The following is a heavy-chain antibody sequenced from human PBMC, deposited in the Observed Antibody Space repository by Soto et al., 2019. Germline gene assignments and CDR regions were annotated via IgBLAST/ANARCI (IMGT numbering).Heavy chain of an antibody. D-gene: IGHD6-13*01. J-gene: IGHJ4*02. CDR3: ARLIAAAGGNRAY. V-gene: IGHV4-39*01. Sequence: PSETLSLTCPVSGGSISTSSYYWGWIRQPPGKGLEWIGSIYYSGSTYYNPSLKSRVTISADTSKNQFSLKLSSVTAADTAVYYCARLIAAAGGNRAYWGQGTLVTVSS. CDR2: IYYSGST. CDR1: GGSISTSSYY.